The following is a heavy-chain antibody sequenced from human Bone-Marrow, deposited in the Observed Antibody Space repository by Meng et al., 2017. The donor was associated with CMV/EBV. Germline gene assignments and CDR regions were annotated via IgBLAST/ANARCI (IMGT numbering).Heavy chain of an antibody. D-gene: IGHD3-10*01. CDR3: ARFVPLPSYGSGSYYLGYYYYGMDV. Sequence: SETLSLTCTVSGGSISSSSYYWGWIRQPPGKGLEWIGSIYYSGSTYYNPSLKSRVTISVDTSKNQFSLKLSSVTAADTAVYYCARFVPLPSYGSGSYYLGYYYYGMDVWGQGTTVTVSS. CDR1: GGSISSSSYY. J-gene: IGHJ6*02. V-gene: IGHV4-39*07. CDR2: IYYSGST.